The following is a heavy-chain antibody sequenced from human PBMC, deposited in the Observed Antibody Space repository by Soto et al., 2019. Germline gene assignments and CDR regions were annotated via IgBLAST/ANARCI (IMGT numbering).Heavy chain of an antibody. D-gene: IGHD5-18*01. J-gene: IGHJ4*02. CDR2: INGDSGDT. V-gene: IGHV1-3*01. CDR3: AKNIEAGAHSYGVDY. Sequence: ASVKVSCKASGYTFNKYGIHWARQAPGQRLEWMGWINGDSGDTKYSQKFQGRLTITRDTSASTAYMELSSLSSEDTAVYYCAKNIEAGAHSYGVDYWGQGTLVTVSS. CDR1: GYTFNKYG.